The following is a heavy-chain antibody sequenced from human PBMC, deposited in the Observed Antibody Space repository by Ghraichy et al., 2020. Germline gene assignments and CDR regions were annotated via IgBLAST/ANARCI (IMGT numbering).Heavy chain of an antibody. Sequence: GESLNISCAASGFTFSSYGMHWVRQAPGKGLEWVAVISYDGSNKYYADSVKGRFTISRDNSKNTLYLQMNSLRAEDTAVYYCAKAAQTNYYYYYGMDVWGQGTTVTVSS. CDR3: AKAAQTNYYYYYGMDV. CDR2: ISYDGSNK. CDR1: GFTFSSYG. D-gene: IGHD1-14*01. V-gene: IGHV3-30*18. J-gene: IGHJ6*02.